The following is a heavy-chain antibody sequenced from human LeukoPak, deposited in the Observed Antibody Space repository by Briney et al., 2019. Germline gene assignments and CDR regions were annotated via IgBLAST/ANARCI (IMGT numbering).Heavy chain of an antibody. J-gene: IGHJ3*02. CDR1: GFTFSSYA. CDR3: AKGEYCSGGSCHCGAFDI. Sequence: SGGSLRLSCAASGFTFSSYAMSWVRQVPGKGLEWVSGISGSGATTYYADSVKGRFTISRDNSKNTLYLQMNSLRAEDTAVYYCAKGEYCSGGSCHCGAFDIWGQGTMVTVSS. D-gene: IGHD2-15*01. V-gene: IGHV3-23*01. CDR2: ISGSGATT.